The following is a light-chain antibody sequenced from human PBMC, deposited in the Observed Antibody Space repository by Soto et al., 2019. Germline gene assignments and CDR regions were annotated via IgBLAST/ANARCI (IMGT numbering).Light chain of an antibody. Sequence: EIVLAQSPVTLSLSPGARAPLSCRASQSVSSNYLAWYQKKPGQAPRLLIYGASTRATGIPDRISGSGSGTDFILSISRLEPEDFAVYYCQQYGGSPPSFGQGTRLEIK. CDR2: GAS. J-gene: IGKJ5*01. V-gene: IGKV3-20*01. CDR3: QQYGGSPPS. CDR1: QSVSSNY.